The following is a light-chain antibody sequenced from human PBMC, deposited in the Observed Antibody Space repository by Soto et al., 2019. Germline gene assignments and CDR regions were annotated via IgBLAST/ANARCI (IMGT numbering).Light chain of an antibody. Sequence: EIVLTQSPATLSVSPGERAALSCRASQSVTYNLAWYQQKPGQAPRLLIYGASTRATGIPARFSGSGSGTEFTLIISSLQSEDFATYYCLQHSSFPLTFGGGTKVDI. V-gene: IGKV3-15*01. CDR3: LQHSSFPLT. J-gene: IGKJ4*01. CDR1: QSVTYN. CDR2: GAS.